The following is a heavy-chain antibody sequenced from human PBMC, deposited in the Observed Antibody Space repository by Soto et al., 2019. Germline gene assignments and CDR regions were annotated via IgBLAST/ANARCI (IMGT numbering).Heavy chain of an antibody. J-gene: IGHJ5*02. V-gene: IGHV1-18*01. CDR3: ARVITGAEDWFDP. Sequence: VASVKVSCKASGNTFTNFGVTWVRQAPGQGLEWMGWISAYTDDPNYAQKFQGRVTMTIDTSTSTAYLDLRSLTSDDTAVYYCARVITGAEDWFDPWGQGNLVTVSS. CDR2: ISAYTDDP. CDR1: GNTFTNFG. D-gene: IGHD1-20*01.